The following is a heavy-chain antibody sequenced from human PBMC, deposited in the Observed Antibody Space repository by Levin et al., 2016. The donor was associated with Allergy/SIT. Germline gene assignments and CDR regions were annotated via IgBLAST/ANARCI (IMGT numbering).Heavy chain of an antibody. J-gene: IGHJ6*03. CDR1: GGSISSSNW. D-gene: IGHD4-17*01. CDR2: IYHSGST. CDR3: ARDYLYGDQNYYYYYYMDV. Sequence: SCAVSGGSISSSNWWSWVRQPPGKGLEWIGEIYHSGSTNYNPSLKSRVTISVDKSKNQFSLKLSSVTAADTAVYYCARDYLYGDQNYYYYYYMDVWGKGTTVTVSS. V-gene: IGHV4-4*02.